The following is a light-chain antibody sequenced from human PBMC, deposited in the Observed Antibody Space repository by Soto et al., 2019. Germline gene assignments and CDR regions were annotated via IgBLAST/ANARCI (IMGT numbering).Light chain of an antibody. CDR1: SSNIGSNH. Sequence: QSVLTQPPSASETPGQRVTISCSGSSSNIGSNHVYWYQHLPGTAPKLLIYRNYLRPSGVPDRFSGSKSGTTASLTISGLQADDEAEYFCSSYTAGRTFVFGGGTKLTVL. V-gene: IGLV1-47*01. CDR3: SSYTAGRTFV. J-gene: IGLJ2*01. CDR2: RNY.